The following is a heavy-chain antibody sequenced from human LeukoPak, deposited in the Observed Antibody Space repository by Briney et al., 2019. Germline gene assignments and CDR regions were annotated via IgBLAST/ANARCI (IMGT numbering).Heavy chain of an antibody. V-gene: IGHV3-74*03. CDR2: IDNAGSIT. CDR1: GFTFSNYW. D-gene: IGHD3-22*01. J-gene: IGHJ4*02. Sequence: GGSLRLSCAASGFTFSNYWIHWVRQAPGKGLVWVSRIDNAGSITTYADSVKGRFTISRDNAENTLYLQMNSLRVEDTAVYYCARTYYYDSSGYYGDGDYSDYWGQGTLVTVSS. CDR3: ARTYYYDSSGYYGDGDYSDY.